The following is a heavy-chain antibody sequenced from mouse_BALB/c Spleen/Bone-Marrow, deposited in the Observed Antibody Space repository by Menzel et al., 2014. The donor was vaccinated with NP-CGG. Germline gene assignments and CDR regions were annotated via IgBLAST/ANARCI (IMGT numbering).Heavy chain of an antibody. CDR1: GFTFSSYG. Sequence: DVMLVESGGGLVQPGGSLKLSCAASGFTFSSYGMSWVRPTPDKRLELVATINSNGGSTYYPDSVKGRFTISRDNAKNTLYLQMSSLKSEDTAMYYCARDYDYDYWGQGTTLTVSS. CDR2: INSNGGST. CDR3: ARDYDYDY. J-gene: IGHJ2*01. D-gene: IGHD2-4*01. V-gene: IGHV5-6-3*01.